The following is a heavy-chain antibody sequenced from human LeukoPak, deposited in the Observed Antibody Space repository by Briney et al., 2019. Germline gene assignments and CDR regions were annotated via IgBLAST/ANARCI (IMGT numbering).Heavy chain of an antibody. D-gene: IGHD2-2*01. CDR3: AKDGGYCSSTSCPEDNWFDP. V-gene: IGHV3-30*02. J-gene: IGHJ5*02. Sequence: GGSLRLSCAASGFTFSSYGMHWVRQAPGKGLEWVAFIRYDGSNKYYADSVKGRFTISRDNSKNTLYLQMNSLRAEGTAVYYCAKDGGYCSSTSCPEDNWFDPWGQGTLVTVSS. CDR2: IRYDGSNK. CDR1: GFTFSSYG.